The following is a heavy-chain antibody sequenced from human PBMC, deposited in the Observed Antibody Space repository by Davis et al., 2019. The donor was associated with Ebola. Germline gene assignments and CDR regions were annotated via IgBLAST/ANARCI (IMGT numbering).Heavy chain of an antibody. CDR3: ARGGESSGTDY. J-gene: IGHJ4*02. CDR2: IYSGDST. CDR1: GFTVSSNY. V-gene: IGHV3-66*01. D-gene: IGHD6-19*01. Sequence: GESLKISCAASGFTVSSNYMSWVRQAPGKGLEWVSVIYSGDSTYYADSVKGRFTISRDNSKNTLYLQMNSLRAEDTAVYYCARGGESSGTDYWGQGTLVTVSS.